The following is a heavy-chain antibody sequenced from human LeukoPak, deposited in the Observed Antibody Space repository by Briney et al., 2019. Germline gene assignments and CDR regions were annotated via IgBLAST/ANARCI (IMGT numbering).Heavy chain of an antibody. CDR3: ARLRDSSGYYPPYFDY. CDR2: IYYSGST. CDR1: GGSISSSSYY. Sequence: PSETLSLTCTASGGSISSSSYYWGWIRQPPGKGLEWIGSIYYSGSTYYNPSLKSRVTISVDTSKNQFSLKLSSVTAAETAVYYCARLRDSSGYYPPYFDYWGQGTLVTVSS. V-gene: IGHV4-39*01. D-gene: IGHD3-22*01. J-gene: IGHJ4*02.